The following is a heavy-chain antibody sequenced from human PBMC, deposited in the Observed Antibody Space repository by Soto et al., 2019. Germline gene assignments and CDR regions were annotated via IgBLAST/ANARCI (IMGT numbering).Heavy chain of an antibody. CDR1: GFTFSSYA. CDR3: ERSSSSSIEDHSPV. J-gene: IGHJ6*02. D-gene: IGHD6-6*01. CDR2: ISGSGGST. Sequence: PGWSLRLSCAASGFTFSSYAMSWVRQAPGKGLEWVSAISGSGGSTYYADSVKGRFTISRDNSKNTLYLQMNSLRAEDTAVYYCERSSSSSIEDHSPVGGQGTTGNVSS. V-gene: IGHV3-23*01.